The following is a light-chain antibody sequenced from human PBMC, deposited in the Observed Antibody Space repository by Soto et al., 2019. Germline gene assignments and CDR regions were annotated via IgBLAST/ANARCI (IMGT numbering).Light chain of an antibody. CDR1: QTVSNY. J-gene: IGKJ4*01. Sequence: EIVLTQSPGTLSLSPGERATLSCRASQTVSNYLAWYQQKPGQAPRPLIYGASSRATGIPDRFSGSGSGTDFTLTISRLEPEDVAIYYCQQYHTWPITFGGGTKVDIK. V-gene: IGKV3-20*01. CDR2: GAS. CDR3: QQYHTWPIT.